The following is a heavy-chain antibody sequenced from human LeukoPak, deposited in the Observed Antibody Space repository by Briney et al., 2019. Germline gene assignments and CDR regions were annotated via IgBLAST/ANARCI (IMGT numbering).Heavy chain of an antibody. CDR2: LSYDGSNK. CDR1: GFTFSSYG. Sequence: GGSLGLSCAAAGFTFSSYGMHWVHQPPGKGRDWVAVLSYDGSNKYYADSVKGRFTISRDNSKNTLYLQMNSLRTEDTAVYYCATPLPPKDNSGWHMILDYWGQGTLVTVSS. V-gene: IGHV3-30*03. D-gene: IGHD6-19*01. CDR3: ATPLPPKDNSGWHMILDY. J-gene: IGHJ4*02.